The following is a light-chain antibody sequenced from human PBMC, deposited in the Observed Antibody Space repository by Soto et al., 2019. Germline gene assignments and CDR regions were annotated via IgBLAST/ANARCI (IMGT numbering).Light chain of an antibody. Sequence: DIQMTQSPSTLSASVGDRVTITCRASQSISSWLAWYQQKPGKAPKLLIYGASSLATGVPSRFSGSGSGTEFTLIISSLQSDDFAGYYCQQYNSWPPWTFGQGTKVEIK. CDR1: QSISSW. V-gene: IGKV1-5*03. CDR3: QQYNSWPPWT. CDR2: GAS. J-gene: IGKJ1*01.